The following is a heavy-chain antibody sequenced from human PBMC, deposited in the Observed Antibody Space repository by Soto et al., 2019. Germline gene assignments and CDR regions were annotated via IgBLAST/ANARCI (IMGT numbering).Heavy chain of an antibody. V-gene: IGHV4-61*01. Sequence: PSETLSLTCTVSGGSVSSGSYYWSWIRQPPGKGLEWIGYIYYSGSTNYNPSLKSRVTISVDTSKNQFSLKLSSVTAADTAVYYCARGGTTGLAYWGQGTLVTVSS. D-gene: IGHD1-1*01. CDR1: GGSVSSGSYY. CDR3: ARGGTTGLAY. CDR2: IYYSGST. J-gene: IGHJ4*02.